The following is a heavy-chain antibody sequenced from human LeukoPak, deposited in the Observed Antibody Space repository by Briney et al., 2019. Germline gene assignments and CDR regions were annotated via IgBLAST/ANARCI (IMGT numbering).Heavy chain of an antibody. CDR1: GGSISGYY. Sequence: PSETLSLTCTVSGGSISGYYWSWIRQPPGKGLEWIGYIYYSGSTNYSPSLKSRVTISVDTSKNQFSLKLSSVTAADTAVYYCATRAKIAAAGNVYKQFDYWGQGTLVTVSS. D-gene: IGHD6-13*01. J-gene: IGHJ4*02. CDR2: IYYSGST. V-gene: IGHV4-59*01. CDR3: ATRAKIAAAGNVYKQFDY.